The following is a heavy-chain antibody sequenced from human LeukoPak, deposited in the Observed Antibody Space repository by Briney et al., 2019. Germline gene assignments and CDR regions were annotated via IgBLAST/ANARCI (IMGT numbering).Heavy chain of an antibody. CDR1: GYTFTFYY. J-gene: IGHJ4*02. CDR2: INPNSGDT. D-gene: IGHD6-13*01. CDR3: ARSETRIPDF. V-gene: IGHV1-2*06. Sequence: GASVKLSCKASGYTFTFYYMHWVRQAPGQGLEWMGRINPNSGDTHYAQKFQGRVTMTRDTSISAAYMELSRLTSDDTAVYYCARSETRIPDFWGQGTLVTVSS.